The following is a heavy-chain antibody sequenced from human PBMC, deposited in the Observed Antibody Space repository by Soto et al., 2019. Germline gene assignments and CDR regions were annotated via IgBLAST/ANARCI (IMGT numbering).Heavy chain of an antibody. D-gene: IGHD6-19*01. CDR2: ISYGGSNK. CDR1: GFNFIDYN. V-gene: IGHV3-30*04. J-gene: IGHJ6*02. Sequence: QVQLVESGGGVVQAGTSLTLSCAASGFNFIDYNMHWVRQAPGKGLEWIASISYGGSNKAYRDSMQGRLIISRDNSRDTLSLQVSGLTLDDTAVFFCARERGGKQWPYNYGMDVWGQGTTVTVSS. CDR3: ARERGGKQWPYNYGMDV.